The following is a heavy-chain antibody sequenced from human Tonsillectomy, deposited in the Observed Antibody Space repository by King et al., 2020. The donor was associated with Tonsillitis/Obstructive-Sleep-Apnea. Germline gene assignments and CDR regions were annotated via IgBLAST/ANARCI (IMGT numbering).Heavy chain of an antibody. CDR1: GYTFTSYG. Sequence: VQLVESGAEVKKPGASVKVSCKASGYTFTSYGISWVRQAPGQGLEWMGWISAYNGNTNYAQKLQGRVTMTTDTSTSTAYMELKTLRSDATAVYYCAREPAARGAWFDPWGQGTLVTVSS. J-gene: IGHJ5*02. D-gene: IGHD6-6*01. CDR2: ISAYNGNT. CDR3: AREPAARGAWFDP. V-gene: IGHV1-18*01.